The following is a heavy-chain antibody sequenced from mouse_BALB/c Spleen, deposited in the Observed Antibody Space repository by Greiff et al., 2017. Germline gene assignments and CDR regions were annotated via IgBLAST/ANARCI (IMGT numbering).Heavy chain of an antibody. J-gene: IGHJ4*01. CDR3: AREIYYDYDEAMDY. V-gene: IGHV5-6-3*01. CDR1: GFTFSSYG. Sequence: EVQLVESGGGLVQPGGSLKLSCAASGFTFSSYGMSWVRQTPDKRLELVATINSNGGSTYYPDSVKGRFTISRDNAKNTLYLQMSSLKSEDTAMYYCAREIYYDYDEAMDYWGQGTSVTVSS. CDR2: INSNGGST. D-gene: IGHD2-4*01.